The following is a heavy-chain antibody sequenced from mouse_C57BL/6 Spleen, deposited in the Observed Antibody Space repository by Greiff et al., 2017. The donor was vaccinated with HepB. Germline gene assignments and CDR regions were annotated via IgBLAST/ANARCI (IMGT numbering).Heavy chain of an antibody. CDR1: GYTFTSYG. J-gene: IGHJ4*01. CDR3: ARTGTSAMDY. D-gene: IGHD4-1*01. V-gene: IGHV1-81*01. Sequence: VKLQESGAELARPGASVKLSCKASGYTFTSYGISWVKQRTGQGLEWIGEIYPRSGNTYYNEKFKGKATLTADKSSSTAYMELRSLTSEDSAVYFCARTGTSAMDYWGQGTSVTVSS. CDR2: IYPRSGNT.